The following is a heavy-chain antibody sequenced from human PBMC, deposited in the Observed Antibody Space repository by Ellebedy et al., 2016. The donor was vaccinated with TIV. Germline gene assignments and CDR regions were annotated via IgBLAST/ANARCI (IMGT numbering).Heavy chain of an antibody. Sequence: GESLKISCAVSGLSFRSYWMSWVRQAPGKGLEWVANINQDGSEKYYVDSVRGLFTISRDNAKNSLYLQMNSLSAEDTAVYYCATDGSYGDYLSPTHAFENWGQGTMVIVSS. CDR1: GLSFRSYW. CDR3: ATDGSYGDYLSPTHAFEN. D-gene: IGHD4-17*01. CDR2: INQDGSEK. V-gene: IGHV3-7*01. J-gene: IGHJ3*02.